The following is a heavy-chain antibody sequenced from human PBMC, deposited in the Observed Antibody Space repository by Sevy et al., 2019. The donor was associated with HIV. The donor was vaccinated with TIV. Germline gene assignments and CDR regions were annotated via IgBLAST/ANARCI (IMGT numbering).Heavy chain of an antibody. Sequence: GGSLRLSCVVSGYSFSSNAISWVPQAPGKGLEWVSTINGRGGSTYYADSVKGRFTISRDNPKNTLFLQMINLRVDDTAIYYCARPSPRTAAAASAFYDNWGQGTLVTVSS. V-gene: IGHV3-23*01. CDR3: ARPSPRTAAAASAFYDN. CDR2: INGRGGST. CDR1: GYSFSSNA. D-gene: IGHD2-2*01. J-gene: IGHJ4*02.